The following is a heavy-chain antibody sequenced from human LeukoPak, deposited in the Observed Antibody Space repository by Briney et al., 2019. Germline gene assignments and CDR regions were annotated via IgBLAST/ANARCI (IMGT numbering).Heavy chain of an antibody. J-gene: IGHJ4*02. Sequence: SETLSLTCTVSGGSISSSSYYWGWIRQPPGKGLEWIGSIYYSGSTNYNPSLKSRVTISVDTSKNQFSLKLSSVTAADTAVYYCARSGYSSSSTIFDYWGQGTLVTVSS. CDR2: IYYSGST. V-gene: IGHV4-39*07. CDR3: ARSGYSSSSTIFDY. CDR1: GGSISSSSYY. D-gene: IGHD6-6*01.